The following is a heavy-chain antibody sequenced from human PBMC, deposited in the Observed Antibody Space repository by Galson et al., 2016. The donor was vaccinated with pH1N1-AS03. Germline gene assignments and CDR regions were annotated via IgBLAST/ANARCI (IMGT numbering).Heavy chain of an antibody. V-gene: IGHV1-2*04. CDR1: GYTFTGFY. Sequence: SVKVSCKASGYTFTGFYVHWVRQAPGQGLEWMGWIDPNSGVTNYAQKFQAWVTMTRDTSSTTDYMEGSGLKSDDTAVYYCARDPRGPCTSTTCATAYYFGMDVWGQGTTFIVSS. J-gene: IGHJ6*02. CDR3: ARDPRGPCTSTTCATAYYFGMDV. CDR2: IDPNSGVT. D-gene: IGHD2/OR15-2a*01.